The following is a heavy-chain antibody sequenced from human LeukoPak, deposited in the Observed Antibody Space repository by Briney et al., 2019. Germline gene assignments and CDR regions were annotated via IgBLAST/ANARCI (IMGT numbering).Heavy chain of an antibody. D-gene: IGHD3-16*01. V-gene: IGHV1-8*01. CDR2: MNPNSGNT. CDR3: ARGYDYVWGSQSPHFDY. J-gene: IGHJ4*02. Sequence: ASVKVSCKASGYTFTSYDINWVRQATGQGLEWMGWMNPNSGNTGYAQKFQGRVTMTRNTSISTAYMELSSLRSEDTAVYYCARGYDYVWGSQSPHFDYWGQGTLSPSPQ. CDR1: GYTFTSYD.